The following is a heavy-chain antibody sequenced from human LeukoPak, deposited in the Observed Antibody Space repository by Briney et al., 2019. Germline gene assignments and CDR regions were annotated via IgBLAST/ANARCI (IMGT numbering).Heavy chain of an antibody. CDR1: GFTFSTYW. CDR2: INSDGSST. V-gene: IGHV3-74*03. Sequence: GGSLRLSCAASGFTFSTYWMHWVRQAPGKGLVFVSCINSDGSSTKYEDSVKGRFTISRDNAKNTLYLQMNSLRAEDTAVYYCARDPRNMGLDPWGQGTLVTVSS. CDR3: ARDPRNMGLDP. J-gene: IGHJ5*02. D-gene: IGHD2/OR15-2a*01.